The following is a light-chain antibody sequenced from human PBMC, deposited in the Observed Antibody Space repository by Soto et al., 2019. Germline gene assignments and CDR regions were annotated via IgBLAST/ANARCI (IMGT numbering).Light chain of an antibody. Sequence: DIQLTQSPSTLSASVGDRVTITCRASQSVFIWLAWYQQKPGRAPKLLIFDGMDLESGVTSRFSGDGSGTEFTLTISSLQPDDFATSYCQQYSGNSFTFGQGTKLEI. CDR3: QQYSGNSFT. V-gene: IGKV1-5*01. J-gene: IGKJ2*01. CDR2: DGM. CDR1: QSVFIW.